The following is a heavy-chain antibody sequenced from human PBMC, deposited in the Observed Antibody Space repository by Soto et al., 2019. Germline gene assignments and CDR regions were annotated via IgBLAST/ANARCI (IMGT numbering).Heavy chain of an antibody. CDR3: ARRIVGAPKTKAYYFDY. CDR2: IYPGDSDT. V-gene: IGHV5-51*01. CDR1: GYSFTSYW. J-gene: IGHJ4*02. Sequence: PGESLKISCKGSGYSFTSYWIGWVRQMPGKGLEWMGIIYPGDSDTRYSPSFQGQVTISADKSISTAYLQWSSLKASDTAMYYCARRIVGAPKTKAYYFDYWGQGTLVTVSS. D-gene: IGHD1-26*01.